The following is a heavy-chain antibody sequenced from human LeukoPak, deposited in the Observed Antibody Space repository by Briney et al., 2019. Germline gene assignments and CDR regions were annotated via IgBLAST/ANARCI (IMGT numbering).Heavy chain of an antibody. Sequence: SETLSLTCTVSGGSIRSRHYYWSWVRQSPGKGLEWIGSIHDSGSTSFNPSLERRASGSVDTSKNQFSLTLTSVTAADTAVYYCVREGKMPLDYWGPGTQVTVSS. J-gene: IGHJ4*02. D-gene: IGHD2-2*01. CDR1: GGSIRSRHYY. CDR3: VREGKMPLDY. CDR2: IHDSGST. V-gene: IGHV4-39*07.